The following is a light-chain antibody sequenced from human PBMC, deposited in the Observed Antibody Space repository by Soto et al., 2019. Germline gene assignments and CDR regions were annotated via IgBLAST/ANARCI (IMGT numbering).Light chain of an antibody. J-gene: IGKJ4*01. CDR3: QPRSNWPT. CDR1: QTVSSY. Sequence: EIVLTQSPATLSLSPGERATLSCRASQTVSSYLAWYQQKPGQAPRLLIYDASTRATGIPARFSGSGSATDFTLTISSLEPEDFAVYYCQPRSNWPTFGGGTKVEIK. V-gene: IGKV3-11*01. CDR2: DAS.